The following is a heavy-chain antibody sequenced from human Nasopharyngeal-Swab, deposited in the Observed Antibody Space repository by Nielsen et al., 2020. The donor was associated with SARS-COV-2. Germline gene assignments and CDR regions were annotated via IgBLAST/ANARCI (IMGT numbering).Heavy chain of an antibody. CDR3: AKDRIFGVDGLYYMDV. J-gene: IGHJ6*03. V-gene: IGHV3-30*04. D-gene: IGHD3-3*01. CDR2: IANDGRYK. Sequence: GESLKISCAASGFTFDSYAMHWVRQAPGKGLEWVAVIANDGRYKHYADSVKGRFTISRDNSKSTLYLQMNSLRPEDTAVYYCAKDRIFGVDGLYYMDVWGKGTTVTVSS. CDR1: GFTFDSYA.